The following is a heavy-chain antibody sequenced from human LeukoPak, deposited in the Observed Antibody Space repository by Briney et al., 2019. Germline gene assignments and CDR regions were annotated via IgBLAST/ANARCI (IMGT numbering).Heavy chain of an antibody. CDR3: ARDLSPGTLDH. CDR2: INSDGSST. Sequence: GGSLRLSCAASGFTFRNNWMHWVRQAPGKGLVLVSRINSDGSSTTYADFVEGRFTISRDNAKNTLSLQMNSLRVEDTAVYYCARDLSPGTLDHWGQGTLVTVSS. J-gene: IGHJ4*02. CDR1: GFTFRNNW. V-gene: IGHV3-74*01. D-gene: IGHD3-10*01.